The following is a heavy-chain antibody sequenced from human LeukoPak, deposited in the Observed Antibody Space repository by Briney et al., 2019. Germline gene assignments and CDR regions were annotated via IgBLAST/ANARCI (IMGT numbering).Heavy chain of an antibody. CDR3: VRGNDYGGPHY. V-gene: IGHV3-74*01. CDR2: IDRDGSRI. D-gene: IGHD4-23*01. CDR1: GSPFSSNW. Sequence: GGSLRLSCPVPGSPFSSNWRHWVRKAPGKGRVWVSRIDRDGSRINYADSVKGRFTISRDNGKNTLFLQMNSLRAEDAAVYYCVRGNDYGGPHYWGQGTLVTVSS. J-gene: IGHJ4*02.